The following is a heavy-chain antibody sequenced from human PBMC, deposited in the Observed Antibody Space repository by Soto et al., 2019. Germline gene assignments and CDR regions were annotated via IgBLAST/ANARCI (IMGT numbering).Heavy chain of an antibody. CDR2: ISYDGSNK. Sequence: PVGSLRLSCAASGFTFSSYGMHWVRQAPGKGLEWVAVISYDGSNKYYADSVKGRFTISRDNSKNTLYLQMNSLRAEDTAVYYCAKDVTMIVVVTSVDYWGQGTLVTVSS. CDR1: GFTFSSYG. V-gene: IGHV3-30*18. D-gene: IGHD3-22*01. CDR3: AKDVTMIVVVTSVDY. J-gene: IGHJ4*02.